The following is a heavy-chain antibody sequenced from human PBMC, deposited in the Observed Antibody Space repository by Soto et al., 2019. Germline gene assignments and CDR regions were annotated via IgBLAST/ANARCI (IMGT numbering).Heavy chain of an antibody. Sequence: GASVKVSCKASGYTFTSYGISWVRQAPGQGLEWMGWISAYNGNTNYAQKLQGRVTMTTDTSTSTAYMELRSLRSDDTAVYYCARDYYDFWSGYYANWFYPWGQGTLVTVSS. CDR2: ISAYNGNT. D-gene: IGHD3-3*01. CDR3: ARDYYDFWSGYYANWFYP. J-gene: IGHJ5*02. V-gene: IGHV1-18*01. CDR1: GYTFTSYG.